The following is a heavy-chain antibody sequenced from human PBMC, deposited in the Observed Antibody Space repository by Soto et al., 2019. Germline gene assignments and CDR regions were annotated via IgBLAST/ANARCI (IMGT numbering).Heavy chain of an antibody. V-gene: IGHV1-69*10. D-gene: IGHD3-3*01. Sequence: SVKVSCKASAGPFRIYAISWVRQAPGQGLEWIGVINPHGGSTVYAQKFQGRVTITRDTSASTAYGELSSLRSEDTAVYYCVRPTYELDSHYYGMDVWGQGTTVTVSS. CDR1: AGPFRIYA. CDR2: INPHGGST. J-gene: IGHJ6*02. CDR3: VRPTYELDSHYYGMDV.